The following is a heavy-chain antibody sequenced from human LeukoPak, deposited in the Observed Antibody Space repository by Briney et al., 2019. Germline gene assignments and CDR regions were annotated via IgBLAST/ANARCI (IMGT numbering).Heavy chain of an antibody. J-gene: IGHJ4*02. CDR2: ISYDGSNK. V-gene: IGHV3-30*18. CDR3: AKDYGGGCSSTSCYQLGY. D-gene: IGHD2-2*01. Sequence: GGSLRLSCAASGFTFSSYGMHWVRQAPGKGLEWVAVISYDGSNKYYADSVKGRFTISRDNSKNTLYLQMNSLRAEDTAVYYCAKDYGGGCSSTSCYQLGYWGQGTLVTVSS. CDR1: GFTFSSYG.